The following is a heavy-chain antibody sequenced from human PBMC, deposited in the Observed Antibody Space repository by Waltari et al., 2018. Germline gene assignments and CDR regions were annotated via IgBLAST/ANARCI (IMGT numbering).Heavy chain of an antibody. CDR1: GCRFSSSS. Sequence: EVQLLASGGGFVQPGGSLRLSCVVSGCRFSSSSMSWVRQAPGKGLEWVSSISISGTKLYYADSVKGRFTISRDNSKNALHLQMNSLRAEDTAIYYCAKEIRPNDFWGQGTLVTVSS. J-gene: IGHJ4*02. CDR3: AKEIRPNDF. CDR2: ISISGTKL. V-gene: IGHV3-23*01. D-gene: IGHD1-1*01.